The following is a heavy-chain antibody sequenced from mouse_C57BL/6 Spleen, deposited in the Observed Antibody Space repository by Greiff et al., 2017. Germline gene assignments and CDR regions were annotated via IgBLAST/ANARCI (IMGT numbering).Heavy chain of an antibody. CDR1: GYAFSSYW. Sequence: QVQLQQSGAELVKPGASVKISCKASGYAFSSYWMNWVKQRPGKGLEWIGQIYPGDGDTNYNGKFKGKATLTADKSSSTAYMQLSSLTSEDSAVYFCAREDYGSSWRYYDYWGQGTTLTVSS. J-gene: IGHJ2*01. CDR2: IYPGDGDT. V-gene: IGHV1-80*01. CDR3: AREDYGSSWRYYDY. D-gene: IGHD1-1*01.